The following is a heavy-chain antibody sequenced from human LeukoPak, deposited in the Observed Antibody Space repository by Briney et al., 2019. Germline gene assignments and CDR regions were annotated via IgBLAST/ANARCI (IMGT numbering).Heavy chain of an antibody. CDR1: GGSISSSNYF. V-gene: IGHV4-39*07. CDR3: GRDSVEMGTIHSDY. Sequence: SETLSLTCTVSGGSISSSNYFWGWIRQAPGKGLEWFGSIYYSGSTYYNPSLKSRFTISADMSKNQCSLRLYSVTAADTAVYYCGRDSVEMGTIHSDYWGQGTLVTVSS. D-gene: IGHD5-24*01. J-gene: IGHJ4*02. CDR2: IYYSGST.